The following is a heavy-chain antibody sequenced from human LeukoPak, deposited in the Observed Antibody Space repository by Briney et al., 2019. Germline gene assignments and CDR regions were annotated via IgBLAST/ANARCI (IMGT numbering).Heavy chain of an antibody. CDR2: INPNSGGT. J-gene: IGHJ4*02. CDR3: ARDRRVSGRYSGSAVNY. V-gene: IGHV1-2*06. Sequence: ASVKVSCKASGYTFTGYYMHWVRQAPGQGLEWMGRINPNSGGTNYAQKFQGRVTMTRDTSISTAYMELSRLRSDDTAVYYCARDRRVSGRYSGSAVNYWGQGTLVTVSS. D-gene: IGHD1-26*01. CDR1: GYTFTGYY.